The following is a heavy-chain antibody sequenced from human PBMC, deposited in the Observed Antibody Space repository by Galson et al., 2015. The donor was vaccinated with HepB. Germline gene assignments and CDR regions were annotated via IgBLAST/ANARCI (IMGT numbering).Heavy chain of an antibody. V-gene: IGHV1-2*02. CDR1: GYTFTGYY. J-gene: IGHJ4*02. CDR3: ARVYGDYFYFDY. CDR2: INPNSGGT. D-gene: IGHD4-17*01. Sequence: SVKVSCKASGYTFTGYYMHWVRQAPGQGLEWMGWINPNSGGTNYAQKFQGRVTMTRDTSISTAYMELSRLRSDDTAVYYCARVYGDYFYFDYWGQGTLVTVSS.